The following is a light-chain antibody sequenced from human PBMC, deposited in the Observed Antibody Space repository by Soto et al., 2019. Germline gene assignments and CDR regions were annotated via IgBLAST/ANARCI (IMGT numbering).Light chain of an antibody. CDR3: QQYNSPIT. Sequence: QMPQSPATPSASVGNRVIITCRASQSISTWLAWYQQKPGKAPKLLIYEASSLESGVPSRFSGSGSGTEFTLTISSLQPDDFATYYCQQYNSPITFGQRTRLEIK. V-gene: IGKV1-5*01. CDR2: EAS. J-gene: IGKJ5*01. CDR1: QSISTW.